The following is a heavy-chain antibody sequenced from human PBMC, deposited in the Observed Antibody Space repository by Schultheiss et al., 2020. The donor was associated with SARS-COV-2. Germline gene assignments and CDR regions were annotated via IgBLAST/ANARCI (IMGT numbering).Heavy chain of an antibody. CDR3: ARSDYGDYPVPNHAFDI. Sequence: GGSLRLSCAASGFTFSPFDMHWVRQAPGKGLEWVAVIWSDENNKFYADSVKGRFTISRDTSKNTLCLQMTSLTAQDTAVYYCARSDYGDYPVPNHAFDIWGQGTMVTVSS. CDR1: GFTFSPFD. CDR2: IWSDENNK. V-gene: IGHV3-33*01. J-gene: IGHJ3*02. D-gene: IGHD4-17*01.